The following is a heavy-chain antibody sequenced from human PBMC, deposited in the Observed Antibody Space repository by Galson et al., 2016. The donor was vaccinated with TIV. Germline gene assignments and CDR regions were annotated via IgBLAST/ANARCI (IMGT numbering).Heavy chain of an antibody. CDR1: GDKFSIHA. V-gene: IGHV1-69*11. CDR3: ARAPCISGATYDY. CDR2: IAPMLGST. D-gene: IGHD1-26*01. J-gene: IGHJ4*02. Sequence: SVKVSCKASGDKFSIHAIHWVRQAPGQGLEWMGRIAPMLGSTNYAPKFQGRVTITADESTGTAYMELSSLRFEDTAVYYCARAPCISGATYDYWGQGALVTVSS.